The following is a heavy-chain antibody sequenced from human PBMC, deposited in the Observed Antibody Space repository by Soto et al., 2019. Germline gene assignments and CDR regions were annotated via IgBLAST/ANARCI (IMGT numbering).Heavy chain of an antibody. CDR2: IWYDGSNK. V-gene: IGHV3-33*01. Sequence: QVQLVESGGGVVQPGRSLRLSCAASGFTFSSYGMHWVRQPPGKGLEWVAVIWYDGSNKYYADSVKGRFTISRDNSKNTLYLQMNSLRAEDTAVYYCARDRGLVYSSSWMGMPWGQGTLVTVSS. D-gene: IGHD6-13*01. CDR3: ARDRGLVYSSSWMGMP. CDR1: GFTFSSYG. J-gene: IGHJ5*02.